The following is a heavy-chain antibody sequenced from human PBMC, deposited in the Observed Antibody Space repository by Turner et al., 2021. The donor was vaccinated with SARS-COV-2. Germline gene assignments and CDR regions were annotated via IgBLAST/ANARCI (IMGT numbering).Heavy chain of an antibody. CDR1: GGSISSKS. D-gene: IGHD1-26*01. Sequence: QVQLQESGPGLVRPSETLSLTCTAPGGSISSKSWSWIRQSPGRGLEWIGYFYKTGSIDYNPTLRSRVTISVDTSKNQLSLNLISVTAADTAVYYCARHQGSASGYDHGMNVWGQGTAVIVSS. CDR3: ARHQGSASGYDHGMNV. CDR2: FYKTGSI. V-gene: IGHV4-59*08. J-gene: IGHJ6*02.